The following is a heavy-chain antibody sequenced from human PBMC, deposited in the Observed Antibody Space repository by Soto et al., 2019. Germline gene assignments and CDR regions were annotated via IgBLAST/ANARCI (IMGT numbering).Heavy chain of an antibody. CDR2: ISGSGGST. V-gene: IGHV3-23*01. D-gene: IGHD6-13*01. Sequence: EVQLLESGGGLVQPGGSLRLSCAASGFTFSSYAMSWVRQAPGKGLEWVSAISGSGGSTYYADSVKGRFTISRDNSKNPLYLQMTSLRAEDTAVYYCAKDWQGGGSSWYGEMDYWGQGTLVTVSS. J-gene: IGHJ4*02. CDR3: AKDWQGGGSSWYGEMDY. CDR1: GFTFSSYA.